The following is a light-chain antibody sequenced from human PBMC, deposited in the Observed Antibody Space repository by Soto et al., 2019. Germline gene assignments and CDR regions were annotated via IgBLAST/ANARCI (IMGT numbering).Light chain of an antibody. CDR1: QSVHSW. CDR2: RAS. V-gene: IGKV1-5*03. Sequence: DSQLTPSPSALTVSVGDRVTITCRASQSVHSWVAWYQQKSGKAPNLLIYRASTLENGAPLRFSGSGSETEFTLTISSLQPEDSATYYCQQYKTYWTFGQGTKVDIK. J-gene: IGKJ1*01. CDR3: QQYKTYWT.